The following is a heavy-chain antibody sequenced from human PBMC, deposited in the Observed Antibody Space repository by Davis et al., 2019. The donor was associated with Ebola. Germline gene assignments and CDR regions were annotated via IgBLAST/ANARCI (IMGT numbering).Heavy chain of an antibody. Sequence: ASVKVSCKSSAYTFTSYGLVWVRQAPGLGLEWMGWTSGFNTNTNFAQKFQGRVTVSKDTSTNTAYMDLRSLTSDDTAIYYCARAPNYDVLTGTSSYYFDYWGQGTLVTVSS. CDR3: ARAPNYDVLTGTSSYYFDY. D-gene: IGHD3-9*01. J-gene: IGHJ4*02. V-gene: IGHV1-18*04. CDR2: TSGFNTNT. CDR1: AYTFTSYG.